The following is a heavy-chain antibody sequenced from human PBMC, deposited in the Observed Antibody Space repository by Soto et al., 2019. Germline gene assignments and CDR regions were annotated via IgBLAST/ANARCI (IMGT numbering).Heavy chain of an antibody. CDR3: AREGSGSYRYYYYGMDV. CDR2: ISAYNGNT. V-gene: IGHV1-18*01. D-gene: IGHD3-10*01. CDR1: GYTFTSYG. Sequence: EASVKVSCKASGYTFTSYGISWVRQAPGQGLEWMGWISAYNGNTNYAQKLQGRVTMTTDTSTSTAYMELRSLRSDDTAVYYCAREGSGSYRYYYYGMDVWGQGTTVTSP. J-gene: IGHJ6*02.